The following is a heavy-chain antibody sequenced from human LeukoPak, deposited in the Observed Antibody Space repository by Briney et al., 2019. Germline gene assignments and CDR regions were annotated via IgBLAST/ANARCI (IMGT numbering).Heavy chain of an antibody. V-gene: IGHV4-34*01. D-gene: IGHD3-10*01. CDR2: INHSGST. J-gene: IGHJ4*02. CDR3: ARGPGSFDY. Sequence: SETLSLTCAVYGGSFSGYYWSWIRQPPGKGPEWIGEINHSGSTNYNPSLKSRVTISVDTSKNQFSLKLSSVTAADTAVYYCARGPGSFDYWGQGTLVTVSS. CDR1: GGSFSGYY.